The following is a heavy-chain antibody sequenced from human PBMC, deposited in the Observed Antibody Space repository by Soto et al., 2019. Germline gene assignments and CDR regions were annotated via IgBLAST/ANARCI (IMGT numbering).Heavy chain of an antibody. J-gene: IGHJ6*02. Sequence: QLQLQEPGPGLVKPSGTLSLTCAVSGGSISSRNWWRWVRQPPGKGLEWIGEIYHSGSTNYNPSLKSRVTISVDKSKSQFSLKLSSVIAADTAVYYCARSGYSYYYYGMDVWGQGTTVTVSS. CDR3: ARSGYSYYYYGMDV. CDR2: IYHSGST. D-gene: IGHD5-18*01. CDR1: GGSISSRNW. V-gene: IGHV4-4*02.